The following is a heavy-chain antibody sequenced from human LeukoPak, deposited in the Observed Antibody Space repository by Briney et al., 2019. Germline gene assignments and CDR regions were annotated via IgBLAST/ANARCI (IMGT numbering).Heavy chain of an antibody. D-gene: IGHD1-26*01. Sequence: ASVKVSCKASGYTFTSYGISWVRQAPGQGLEWMGWISAYNGNTNYAQKLQGRVTITADKSTSTAYMELSSLRSEDMAVYYCARDLGATTIYYYYGMDVWGQGTTVTVSS. CDR1: GYTFTSYG. CDR2: ISAYNGNT. V-gene: IGHV1-18*03. J-gene: IGHJ6*02. CDR3: ARDLGATTIYYYYGMDV.